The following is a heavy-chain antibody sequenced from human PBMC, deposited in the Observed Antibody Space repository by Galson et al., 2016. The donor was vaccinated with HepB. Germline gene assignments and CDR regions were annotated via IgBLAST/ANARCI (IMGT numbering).Heavy chain of an antibody. CDR1: GFTFRSYA. Sequence: SLRLSCAASGFTFRSYAMTWVRQAPGKGLEWVSTISGSGGSTYHVDSVKGRFTISSDNSKNTVYLQMNSLRAEDTAVYYCAKFASGTYYLDSFDYWGQGTLVTVSS. CDR2: ISGSGGST. CDR3: AKFASGTYYLDSFDY. V-gene: IGHV3-23*01. J-gene: IGHJ4*02. D-gene: IGHD3-10*01.